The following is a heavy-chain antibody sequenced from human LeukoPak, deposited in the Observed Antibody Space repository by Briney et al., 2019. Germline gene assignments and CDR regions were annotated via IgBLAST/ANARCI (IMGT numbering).Heavy chain of an antibody. Sequence: GGSLRLSCAASGFTFSTYGMHWARQAPGKGLEWVAVISYDGNNKYCADSVKGRFTISRDNSENTLFLQMNSLRTEDTAVYYCARYHSLDYGNWFDPWGQGTLVTVSS. V-gene: IGHV3-30*03. CDR2: ISYDGNNK. CDR3: ARYHSLDYGNWFDP. J-gene: IGHJ5*02. D-gene: IGHD4-17*01. CDR1: GFTFSTYG.